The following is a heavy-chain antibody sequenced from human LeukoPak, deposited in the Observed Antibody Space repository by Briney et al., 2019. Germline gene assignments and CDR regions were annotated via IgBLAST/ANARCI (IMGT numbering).Heavy chain of an antibody. J-gene: IGHJ4*02. V-gene: IGHV3-23*01. CDR1: GFSFSDYA. CDR3: AKDMYDSRGYYYGFDF. Sequence: PGGSLRLSCTATGFSFSDYAMSWVRQTPGKGLEWVSKISGGGGITYYADSVKGRFTISRDNSKSTLYLQMSSLSGEDSALYYCAKDMYDSRGYYYGFDFRGQGTLVTVSS. D-gene: IGHD3-22*01. CDR2: ISGGGGIT.